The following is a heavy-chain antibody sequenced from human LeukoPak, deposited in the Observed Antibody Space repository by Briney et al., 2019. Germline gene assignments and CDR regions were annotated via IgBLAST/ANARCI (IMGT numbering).Heavy chain of an antibody. Sequence: NPSETLSLTCTVSGVSISSGGYYWSWIRQHLGKGLEWIGYIYYSGSTYYNPSLKSRLTISLDTSNNQFSLKLSSVTAADTAVYYCARGPVRDYSNYWGQGTLVTVSS. CDR1: GVSISSGGYY. CDR2: IYYSGST. J-gene: IGHJ4*02. D-gene: IGHD4-11*01. CDR3: ARGPVRDYSNY. V-gene: IGHV4-31*03.